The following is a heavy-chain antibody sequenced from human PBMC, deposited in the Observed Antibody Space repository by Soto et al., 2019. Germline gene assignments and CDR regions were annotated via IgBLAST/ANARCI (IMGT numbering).Heavy chain of an antibody. CDR2: ISHSGDT. D-gene: IGHD2-8*01. V-gene: IGHV4-38-2*02. Sequence: PSATLSLTCTVYGYVVTTGCHWGWNRQAPVKELEWIGTISHSGDTYYNPSLKSRGTISIDTANNHLSLLLNSVTAADPARYYSTRIYCTTAICFMCGMYVWGHGTAVAV. J-gene: IGHJ6*02. CDR1: GYVVTTGCH. CDR3: TRIYCTTAICFMCGMYV.